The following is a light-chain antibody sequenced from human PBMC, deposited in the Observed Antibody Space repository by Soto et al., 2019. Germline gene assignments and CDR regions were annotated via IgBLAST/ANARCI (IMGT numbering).Light chain of an antibody. V-gene: IGKV3-20*01. J-gene: IGKJ5*01. CDR1: QSVSSSY. CDR2: DAS. Sequence: EIVLTQSPGTLSLSPGERATLSCMASQSVSSSYLAWYQQKPGQAPRLLIYDASTRATGIPDRFSGSGSGTDFTLTISRLEPEDFAVYYCQQSGSSVTFGQGTRLEI. CDR3: QQSGSSVT.